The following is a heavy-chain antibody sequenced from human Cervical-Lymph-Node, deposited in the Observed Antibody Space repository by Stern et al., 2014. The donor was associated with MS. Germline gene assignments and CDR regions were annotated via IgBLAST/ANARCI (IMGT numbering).Heavy chain of an antibody. V-gene: IGHV1-69*01. J-gene: IGHJ5*02. CDR3: ARERSIHYPAFAP. CDR2: IVPMFAKA. CDR1: GGSFKSYA. Sequence: QMQLVQSGAEVKKPGSSVRVSCKASGGSFKSYAFNWLRQAPGQGLEWMGDIVPMFAKANYAQKFQGRVPVPADEATNTVYMELSFLTSEDTAVYYCARERSIHYPAFAPWGQGTLVTVSS. D-gene: IGHD3-10*01.